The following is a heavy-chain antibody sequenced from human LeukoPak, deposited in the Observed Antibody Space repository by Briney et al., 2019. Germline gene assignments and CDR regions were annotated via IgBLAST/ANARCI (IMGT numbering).Heavy chain of an antibody. CDR1: GVTFSSYG. D-gene: IGHD3-3*01. J-gene: IGHJ4*02. V-gene: IGHV3-30*18. CDR2: ILYEGSNA. Sequence: GGSLRLSCAASGVTFSSYGMRWVRQAPGKGLEWVGVILYEGSNAYYAGSVKGRFTISRDNSKNTLYMQMNSLRAEDTGVYYCAKDHYWSIDYWGRGTPVTVSS. CDR3: AKDHYWSIDY.